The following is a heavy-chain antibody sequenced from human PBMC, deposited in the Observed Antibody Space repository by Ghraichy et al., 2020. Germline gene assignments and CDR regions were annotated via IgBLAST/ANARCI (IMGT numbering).Heavy chain of an antibody. CDR1: GGSISSYH. CDR2: IYSSGRT. Sequence: SETLSLTCTVSGGSISSYHWSWIRQPAGKGLEWIGRIYSSGRTNYNPSLKSRATMSVDTSKNQFSLKLRSVTAADTAVYFCAREYGDDHYYYYMDVWGKGTTVSVSS. J-gene: IGHJ6*03. V-gene: IGHV4-4*07. D-gene: IGHD4-17*01. CDR3: AREYGDDHYYYYMDV.